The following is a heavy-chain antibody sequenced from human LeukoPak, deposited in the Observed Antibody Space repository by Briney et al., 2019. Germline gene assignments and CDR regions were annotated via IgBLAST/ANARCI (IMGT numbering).Heavy chain of an antibody. CDR2: FYTSGDT. V-gene: IGHV4-4*07. Sequence: KPSETLSLTCTVSGGSISNYYWSWSWIRQPAGMGLEWIGRFYTSGDTNYNPSLKSRVTMSVDTSKNQFSLNLSSVTAADTAVYYCARDKCSTTSCYWFDPWGQGTLVTVSS. D-gene: IGHD2-2*01. CDR1: GGSISNYY. CDR3: ARDKCSTTSCYWFDP. J-gene: IGHJ5*02.